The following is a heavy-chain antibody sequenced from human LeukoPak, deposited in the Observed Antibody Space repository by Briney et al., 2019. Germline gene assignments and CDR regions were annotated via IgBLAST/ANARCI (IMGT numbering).Heavy chain of an antibody. V-gene: IGHV1-2*02. CDR3: ARGSGYCSSTSCPHYYYMDV. Sequence: GGSVKVSCKASGYTFIAYYMYWVRQAPGQGLEWMGWINPNSGGTNYAQKFQGRVTMTRDTSISTAYMELSRLRSDDTAVYYCARGSGYCSSTSCPHYYYMDVWGKGTTVTVSS. CDR1: GYTFIAYY. CDR2: INPNSGGT. J-gene: IGHJ6*03. D-gene: IGHD2-2*01.